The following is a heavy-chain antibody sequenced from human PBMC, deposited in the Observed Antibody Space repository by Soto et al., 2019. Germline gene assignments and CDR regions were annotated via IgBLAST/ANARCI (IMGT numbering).Heavy chain of an antibody. J-gene: IGHJ4*02. V-gene: IGHV1-18*01. Sequence: QVHLVQSGTEVKKPGASVKVSCKTSGYTFSNYGISWVRQAPGQGLEWVGWVNVNDGRTNCAQNLQDRVTVSTDTSTCTAFMELRSLRSDDTAVYYCARDINWNVDYWGQGTLGTVSS. CDR1: GYTFSNYG. CDR3: ARDINWNVDY. D-gene: IGHD1-1*01. CDR2: VNVNDGRT.